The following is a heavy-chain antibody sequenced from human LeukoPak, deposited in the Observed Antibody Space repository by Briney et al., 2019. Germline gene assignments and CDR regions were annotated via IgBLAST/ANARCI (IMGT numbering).Heavy chain of an antibody. J-gene: IGHJ4*02. Sequence: HPGGSLRLSCAASGFTVSSNYMSWVRQAPGKGLEWVAFIRYDGSNKYYADSVKGRFTISRDNSKNTLYLQMNSLRAEDTAVYYCAKGSYDNYFDYWGQGTLVTVSS. CDR1: GFTVSSNY. CDR2: IRYDGSNK. V-gene: IGHV3-30*02. CDR3: AKGSYDNYFDY. D-gene: IGHD3-22*01.